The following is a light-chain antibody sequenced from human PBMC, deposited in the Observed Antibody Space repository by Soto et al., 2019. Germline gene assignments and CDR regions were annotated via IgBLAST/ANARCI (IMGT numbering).Light chain of an antibody. CDR2: GAS. Sequence: EIVLTQSPGTLSLSPGERATLSCRASQSVSSSYLVWYQHKRGQAPRVLIYGASSRATGIPDRFSGSGSGTDFTLTISRLEPEDFAVYYCQQYNKWPPLTFGGGTKVEIK. V-gene: IGKV3-20*01. CDR1: QSVSSSY. CDR3: QQYNKWPPLT. J-gene: IGKJ4*01.